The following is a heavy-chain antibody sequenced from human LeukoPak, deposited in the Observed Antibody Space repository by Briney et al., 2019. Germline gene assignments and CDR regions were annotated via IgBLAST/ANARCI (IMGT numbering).Heavy chain of an antibody. D-gene: IGHD1-26*01. V-gene: IGHV4-39*01. J-gene: IGHJ4*02. CDR1: GGSISMSSYY. CDR3: ARLGGGSYFDY. CDR2: IYYSGST. Sequence: SETLSLTCTVSGGSISMSSYYWGWIRQPPGKGLEWIGSIYYSGSTYYNPSLKSRVTISVDTSKNQFSLKLSSVTAADTAVYYCARLGGGSYFDYWGQGTLVTVSS.